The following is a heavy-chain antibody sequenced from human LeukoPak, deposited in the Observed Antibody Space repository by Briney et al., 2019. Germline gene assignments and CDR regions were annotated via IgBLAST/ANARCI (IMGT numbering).Heavy chain of an antibody. CDR2: ISYDGSNK. CDR1: GFTFSSYG. V-gene: IGHV3-30*03. J-gene: IGHJ4*02. Sequence: GGSLRLSCAASGFTFSSYGMHWVRQAPGKGLEWVAVISYDGSNKYYADSVKGRFTISRDNSKNTLYLQMNSLRAEDTAVYYCARAWSIDSGASYYAGCSPWSRAAVIDYWGQGTLVTVSS. D-gene: IGHD2-2*01. CDR3: ARAWSIDSGASYYAGCSPWSRAAVIDY.